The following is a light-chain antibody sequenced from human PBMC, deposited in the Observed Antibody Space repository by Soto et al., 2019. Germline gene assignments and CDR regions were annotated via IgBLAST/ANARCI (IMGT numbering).Light chain of an antibody. V-gene: IGLV2-8*01. CDR3: SSYAGSNTDVV. Sequence: QSALTQPPSASGSPGQSVTMSCTGTRSDVGGYGYVSWYQQHPGKAPKLMIYEVTKWASGVPERFSGSKSGNTASLTVSGLQAEDEADYYCSSYAGSNTDVVFGGGTKLTVL. J-gene: IGLJ2*01. CDR2: EVT. CDR1: RSDVGGYGY.